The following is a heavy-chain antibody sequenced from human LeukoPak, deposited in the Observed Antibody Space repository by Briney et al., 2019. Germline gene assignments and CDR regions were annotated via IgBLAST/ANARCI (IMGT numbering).Heavy chain of an antibody. CDR2: INHSGST. Sequence: PSETLSLTCAVYGGSFSGYYWSWIRLPPGKGLEWIGEINHSGSTNYNPSLKSRVTISVDTSKNQFSLKLSSVTAADTAVHYCARGHLGRYLGAYYFDYWGQGTLVTVSS. D-gene: IGHD3-9*01. CDR3: ARGHLGRYLGAYYFDY. J-gene: IGHJ4*02. V-gene: IGHV4-34*01. CDR1: GGSFSGYY.